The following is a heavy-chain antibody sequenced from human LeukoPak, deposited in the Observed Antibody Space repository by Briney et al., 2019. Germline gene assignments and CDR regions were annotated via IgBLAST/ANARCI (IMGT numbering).Heavy chain of an antibody. CDR2: IYYSGST. Sequence: SETLSLTCAVSGGSISSYYWSWIRQPPGKGLEWVGYIYYSGSTNYNPSLESRVTISVDTSKNQFSLKLSSVTAADTAVYYCARYTVTNYSSGMDVWGQGTTVTVSS. V-gene: IGHV4-59*08. CDR3: ARYTVTNYSSGMDV. CDR1: GGSISSYY. J-gene: IGHJ6*02. D-gene: IGHD4-11*01.